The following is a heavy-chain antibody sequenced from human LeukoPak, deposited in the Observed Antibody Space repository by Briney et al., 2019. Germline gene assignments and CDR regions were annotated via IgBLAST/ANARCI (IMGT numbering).Heavy chain of an antibody. CDR3: ARSYNSGRYDY. J-gene: IGHJ4*02. CDR1: GYTFTTYG. CDR2: ISTYNGNT. Sequence: ASVKVSCKASGYTFTTYGVTWVRQAPGQGLEWMGWISTYNGNTNYAQKLQGRVTMTTDTSTSTAYMELRSLRSDDTAVYYCARSYNSGRYDYWGQGTLVTVSS. D-gene: IGHD6-19*01. V-gene: IGHV1-18*01.